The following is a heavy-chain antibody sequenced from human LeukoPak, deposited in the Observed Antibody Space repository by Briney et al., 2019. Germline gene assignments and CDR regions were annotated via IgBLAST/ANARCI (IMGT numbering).Heavy chain of an antibody. D-gene: IGHD3-3*01. V-gene: IGHV3-48*01. Sequence: GGSLRLSCAASGVTFSSYGMHWVRQAPGKGVEGVSFITDSSSNIYYADSVKGRFTISRDNAKNSLSLQMNSLRVEDTAVYYCARVFRPSLTVFIIRGAFDIWGQGTMVTVSS. CDR1: GVTFSSYG. J-gene: IGHJ3*02. CDR3: ARVFRPSLTVFIIRGAFDI. CDR2: ITDSSSNI.